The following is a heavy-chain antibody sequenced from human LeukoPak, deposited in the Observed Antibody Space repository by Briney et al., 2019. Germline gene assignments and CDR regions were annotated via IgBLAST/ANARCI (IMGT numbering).Heavy chain of an antibody. V-gene: IGHV3-21*01. J-gene: IGHJ4*02. CDR2: ITSSSYI. CDR3: ARSGSSYYLDY. Sequence: PGGSLRLSCAASGFSFGSYTMNWVRQAPGKGLEWVSSITSSSYIYYADSVKGRFTISRDNAKNSLYLQMNSLRAEDTAVYYCARSGSSYYLDYWGQGTLVTVSS. CDR1: GFSFGSYT.